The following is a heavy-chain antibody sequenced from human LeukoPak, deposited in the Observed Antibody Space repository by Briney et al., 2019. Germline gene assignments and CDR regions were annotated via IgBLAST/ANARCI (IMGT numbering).Heavy chain of an antibody. Sequence: GGSLRLSCAASGFTFSTYYMGWVRQAPGKGLVCVASIKQDGSEEYYVDSVKGRFTISRDSAKNSLYLQMNSLRAEDTAVYFCARHGDYAFDNWGQGTLVTVSS. V-gene: IGHV3-7*01. CDR3: ARHGDYAFDN. CDR2: IKQDGSEE. D-gene: IGHD4-17*01. CDR1: GFTFSTYY. J-gene: IGHJ4*02.